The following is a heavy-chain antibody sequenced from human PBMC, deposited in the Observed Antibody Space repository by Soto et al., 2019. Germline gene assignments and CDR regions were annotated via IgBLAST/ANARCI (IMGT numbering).Heavy chain of an antibody. CDR2: ISAYNGNT. V-gene: IGHV1-18*01. D-gene: IGHD5-18*01. J-gene: IGHJ4*02. CDR3: APHTLDTGMPSGY. Sequence: ASVKVSCKASGYTFTSYGISWVRQAPGQGLEWMGWISAYNGNTNYAQKLQGRVNLTTDTSTSTAYMELRSLRSDDTAVYYCAPHTLDTGMPSGYWGQGTLVTVSS. CDR1: GYTFTSYG.